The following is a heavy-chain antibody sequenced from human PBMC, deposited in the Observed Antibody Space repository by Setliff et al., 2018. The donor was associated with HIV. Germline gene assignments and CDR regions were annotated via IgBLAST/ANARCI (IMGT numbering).Heavy chain of an antibody. Sequence: PSETLSLTCTVSGGSISSSSYYWGWIRQPPGKGLEWIGSIYYSGSTYYNPSLKSRVTISVDTSKNQFSLKPSSVTAADTAVYYCARPGLGYSYGGKIDPWGQGTLVTVSS. CDR2: IYYSGST. D-gene: IGHD5-18*01. CDR1: GGSISSSSYY. V-gene: IGHV4-39*01. J-gene: IGHJ5*02. CDR3: ARPGLGYSYGGKIDP.